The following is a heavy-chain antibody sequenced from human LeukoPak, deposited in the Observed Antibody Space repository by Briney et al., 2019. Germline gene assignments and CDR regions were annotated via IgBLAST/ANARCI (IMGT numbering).Heavy chain of an antibody. CDR3: ARRPGIVGVGRDWFDP. V-gene: IGHV4-34*01. CDR2: INHSGST. CDR1: GGSFSGYY. D-gene: IGHD2-21*01. Sequence: SETLSLTCAVYGGSFSGYYWSWIRQPPGKGLEWIGEINHSGSTNYNPSLKSRVTIPVDTSKNQFSLKLSSVTAADTAMYYCARRPGIVGVGRDWFDPWGQGTLVTVSS. J-gene: IGHJ5*02.